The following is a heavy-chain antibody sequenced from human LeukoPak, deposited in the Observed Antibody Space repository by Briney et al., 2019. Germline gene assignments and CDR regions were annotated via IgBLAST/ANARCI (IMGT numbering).Heavy chain of an antibody. D-gene: IGHD4-23*01. CDR2: ISYSGYT. Sequence: PSETLSLTCTVSGGSIRSYYWSWIRQAPGKGLEWIGFISYSGYTSYNPSLKSRVAITLDTSKSQFSLRLSSLTAADTAIYYCARGRNDNGGMFFDSWAQGTLVTVSS. CDR3: ARGRNDNGGMFFDS. CDR1: GGSIRSYY. J-gene: IGHJ4*02. V-gene: IGHV4-59*01.